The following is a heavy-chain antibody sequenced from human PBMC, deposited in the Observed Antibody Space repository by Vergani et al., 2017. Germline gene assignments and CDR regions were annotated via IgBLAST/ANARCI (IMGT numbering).Heavy chain of an antibody. Sequence: EVLLAESGGGVVQPGGSLRLSCAVSGFTFEDSAMHWVRQAPGKGLEWVSLISWNGGSTHYAVSVKGRFTISRDNSKNSLYLQMNTLRADYTALYYCASDIGPCGGSELNSWGQGTLVTVSS. CDR2: ISWNGGST. J-gene: IGHJ4*02. CDR1: GFTFEDSA. D-gene: IGHD2-15*01. V-gene: IGHV3-43D*03. CDR3: ASDIGPCGGSELNS.